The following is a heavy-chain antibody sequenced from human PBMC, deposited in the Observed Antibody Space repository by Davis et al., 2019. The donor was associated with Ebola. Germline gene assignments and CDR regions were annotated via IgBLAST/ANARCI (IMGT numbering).Heavy chain of an antibody. V-gene: IGHV1-8*01. D-gene: IGHD2-21*01. CDR3: SRGYSPKCRTGDCVNDY. CDR2: MNPYSGHT. CDR1: GYIFSNYD. J-gene: IGHJ4*02. Sequence: ASVKVSCKASGYIFSNYDINWVRQASGQGLEWMGWMNPYSGHTGYVEKFKARVTMTRDSSTTTAYMGLISLRLDDTAVYYCSRGYSPKCRTGDCVNDYWGQGTLVTVSS.